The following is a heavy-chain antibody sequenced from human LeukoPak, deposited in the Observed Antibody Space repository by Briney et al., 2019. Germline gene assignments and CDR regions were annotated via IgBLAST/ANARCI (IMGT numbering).Heavy chain of an antibody. CDR3: ARRVVRVYYMDV. V-gene: IGHV4-34*01. Sequence: PSETLSLTCAVYGGSFSGYYWSWIRQPPGKGLEWIGEINHSGSTNYNPSLKSRVTISADTSKNQFSLKLSSVTAADTAVYYCARRVVRVYYMDVWGKGTTVTISS. J-gene: IGHJ6*03. CDR1: GGSFSGYY. D-gene: IGHD3-10*01. CDR2: INHSGST.